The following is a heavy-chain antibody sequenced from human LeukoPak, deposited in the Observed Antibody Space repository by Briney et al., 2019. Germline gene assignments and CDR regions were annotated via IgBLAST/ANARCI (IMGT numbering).Heavy chain of an antibody. CDR1: GFTFSSYG. D-gene: IGHD3-22*01. CDR2: ISGSGGST. CDR3: AKDPYDSSGYYYYYYMDV. V-gene: IGHV3-23*01. Sequence: GGSLRLSCAASGFTFSSYGMSWVRQAPGKGLEWVSAISGSGGSTYYADSVKGRFTISRDNSKNTLYLQMNSLRAEDTAVYYCAKDPYDSSGYYYYYYMDVWGKGTTVTISS. J-gene: IGHJ6*03.